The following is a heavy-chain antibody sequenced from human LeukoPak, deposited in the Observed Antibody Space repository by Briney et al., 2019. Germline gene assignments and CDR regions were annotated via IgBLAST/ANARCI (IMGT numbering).Heavy chain of an antibody. CDR1: GFTFSSYA. J-gene: IGHJ3*02. CDR2: ISGSGGST. Sequence: GGSLRLSCAASGFTFSSYAMSWVRQAPGKGLEGVSAISGSGGSTYYADSVKGRFPISRDNSKNTLYLQRNSLRAEDTAVYYCAKVLRLATVVTNGAFDIWGQGTMVTVSS. CDR3: AKVLRLATVVTNGAFDI. V-gene: IGHV3-23*01. D-gene: IGHD4-23*01.